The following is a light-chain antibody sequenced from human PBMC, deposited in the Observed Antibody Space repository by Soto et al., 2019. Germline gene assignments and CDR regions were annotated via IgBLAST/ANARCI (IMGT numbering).Light chain of an antibody. CDR2: DVI. J-gene: IGLJ1*01. CDR1: SSDVGGYNH. V-gene: IGLV2-11*01. Sequence: QSALTQPHSVSGSPGQSVTVSCTGTSSDVGGYNHVSWYQQHPGKAPKLMIYDVINRPSGVPERFSGSKSGNTASLTISGLQAEDEADYYCCSYAGTYTFVFGTGTKVTVL. CDR3: CSYAGTYTFV.